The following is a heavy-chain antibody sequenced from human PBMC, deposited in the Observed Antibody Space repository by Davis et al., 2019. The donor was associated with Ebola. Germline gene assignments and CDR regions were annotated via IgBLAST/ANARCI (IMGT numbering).Heavy chain of an antibody. CDR2: INHSGST. V-gene: IGHV4-34*01. Sequence: MPSETLSPTCAAYGGSFSGYYWSWIRQPPGKGLEWIGEINHSGSTNYNPSLKSRVTISVDTSKNQFSLKLTSVTAADTAVYYCATSQDCSSTSCDNWFDPWGQGTLVTVSS. CDR3: ATSQDCSSTSCDNWFDP. D-gene: IGHD2-2*01. J-gene: IGHJ5*02. CDR1: GGSFSGYY.